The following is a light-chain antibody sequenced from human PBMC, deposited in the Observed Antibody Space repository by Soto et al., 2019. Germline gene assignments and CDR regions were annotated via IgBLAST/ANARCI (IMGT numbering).Light chain of an antibody. CDR1: QSVASNY. Sequence: EIVLTQSPGTLTLSPGERATLSCRASQSVASNYLAWYQQKPGQAPRLLIFAASGRATGIPDRFSGSGSWTDFTLTLSRLEPEDCAVYYRQQYGSAPWTFGQGTKVEIK. CDR3: QQYGSAPWT. V-gene: IGKV3-20*01. CDR2: AAS. J-gene: IGKJ1*01.